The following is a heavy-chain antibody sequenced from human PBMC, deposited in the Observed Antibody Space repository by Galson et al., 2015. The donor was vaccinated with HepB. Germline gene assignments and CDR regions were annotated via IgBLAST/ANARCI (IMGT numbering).Heavy chain of an antibody. Sequence: LTCSVSGGSISNPDYYWTWIRQLPGKGLEWIGQIYYTGTTDYNPSLEGRLALSINTSQNKFSLTLTSLTAADAAVYYCAREGPYFYGLDVWGQGATVTVSS. CDR1: GGSISNPDYY. D-gene: IGHD3-9*01. V-gene: IGHV4-31*03. J-gene: IGHJ6*02. CDR3: AREGPYFYGLDV. CDR2: IYYTGTT.